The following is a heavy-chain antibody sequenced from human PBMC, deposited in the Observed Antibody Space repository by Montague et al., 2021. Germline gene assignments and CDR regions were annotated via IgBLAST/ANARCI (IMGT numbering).Heavy chain of an antibody. CDR3: GRDYWGSIDY. J-gene: IGHJ4*01. D-gene: IGHD7-27*01. CDR2: MRSSGSP. Sequence: SETLSLTCSVSGGSVNGYDWSWIRQPPGQGLEWIGYMRSSGSPNYNSSFKSRLAISIDRSRNQFSLELSFVTAAATAIYFCGRDYWGSIDYWGHGILVTVSS. CDR1: GGSVNGYD. V-gene: IGHV4-59*02.